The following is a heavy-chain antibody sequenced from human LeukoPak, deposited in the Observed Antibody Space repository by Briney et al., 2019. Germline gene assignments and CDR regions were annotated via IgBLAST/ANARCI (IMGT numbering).Heavy chain of an antibody. D-gene: IGHD1-26*01. CDR3: ARDSPIVGGTGASAI. Sequence: GGSLRLSCVASGLTFSNFWMSWVRQAPGKGLEWVANIKQDGSERNYMGSVKGRFTISRDNAKKSLYLQMNSLRVEDTAVYYCARDSPIVGGTGASAIWGQGTMVTVSS. CDR2: IKQDGSER. J-gene: IGHJ3*02. V-gene: IGHV3-7*01. CDR1: GLTFSNFW.